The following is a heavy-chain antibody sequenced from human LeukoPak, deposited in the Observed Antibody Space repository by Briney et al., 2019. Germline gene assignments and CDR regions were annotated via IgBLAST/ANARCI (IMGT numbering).Heavy chain of an antibody. V-gene: IGHV3-23*01. CDR1: GFVFSSYA. CDR2: ISGSGGST. Sequence: GGSLRLSCAASGFVFSSYAMNWVRQAPGKGLEWVSAISGSGGSTYYADSVKGRFTISRDNSKNTLYLQMNSLRAEDTAVYYCANRGYDSGSYPFDYWGQGTLVTVSS. CDR3: ANRGYDSGSYPFDY. D-gene: IGHD1-26*01. J-gene: IGHJ4*02.